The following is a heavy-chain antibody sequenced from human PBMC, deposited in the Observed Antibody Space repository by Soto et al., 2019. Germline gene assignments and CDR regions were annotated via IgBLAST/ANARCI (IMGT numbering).Heavy chain of an antibody. J-gene: IGHJ6*02. Sequence: QVQLVESGGGVVQPGRSLRLSCAASGFTFSSYGMHWVRQAPGKGLEWVAVIWYDGSNKYYADSVKGRFTISRDNSKNTLYLQMNSLRAEDTAVYYCARDSGSYGHTIYYYGMDVWGQGTTDTVSS. D-gene: IGHD5-18*01. V-gene: IGHV3-33*01. CDR2: IWYDGSNK. CDR3: ARDSGSYGHTIYYYGMDV. CDR1: GFTFSSYG.